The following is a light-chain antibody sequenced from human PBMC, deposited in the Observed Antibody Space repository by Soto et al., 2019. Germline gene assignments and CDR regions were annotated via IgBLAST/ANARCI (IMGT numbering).Light chain of an antibody. V-gene: IGKV3-11*01. J-gene: IGKJ1*01. CDR3: HQRKNWPPT. CDR1: QSVSSY. CDR2: DAS. Sequence: EIVMTQSPATLSVSPVEIGTLSCMASQSVSSYLAWYQQKPGQAPRLLIYDASYRATGIPARFSASGSGTDFTLTISSLEPEDFAVYFCHQRKNWPPTFGQGTKVDI.